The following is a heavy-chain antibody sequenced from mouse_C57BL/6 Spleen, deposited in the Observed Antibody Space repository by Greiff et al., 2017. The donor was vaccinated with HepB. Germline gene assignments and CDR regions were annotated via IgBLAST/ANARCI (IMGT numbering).Heavy chain of an antibody. V-gene: IGHV1-64*01. D-gene: IGHD2-4*01. J-gene: IGHJ4*01. CDR1: GYTFTSYW. Sequence: QVQLQQPGAELVKPGASVKLSCKASGYTFTSYWMHWVNQRPGQGLEWIGMIHPNSGSSNYNEKFKSKATLTVDKSSSTAYMQLSSLTSEDSAVYYCARGGAYDYDRDAMDYWGQGTSVTVSS. CDR3: ARGGAYDYDRDAMDY. CDR2: IHPNSGSS.